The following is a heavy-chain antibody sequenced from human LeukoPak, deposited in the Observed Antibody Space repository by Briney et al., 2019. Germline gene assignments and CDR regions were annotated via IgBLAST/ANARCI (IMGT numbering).Heavy chain of an antibody. Sequence: GASVKVSCKASGYTFTSYDINWVRQATGQGLEWMGWMNPNSGNTGYAQKFQGRVTMTRNTSISTAYTELSRLRSDDTAVYYCARVSGIAAAGPHPEEPFDYWGQGTLVTVSS. J-gene: IGHJ4*02. CDR3: ARVSGIAAAGPHPEEPFDY. D-gene: IGHD6-13*01. V-gene: IGHV1-8*01. CDR2: MNPNSGNT. CDR1: GYTFTSYD.